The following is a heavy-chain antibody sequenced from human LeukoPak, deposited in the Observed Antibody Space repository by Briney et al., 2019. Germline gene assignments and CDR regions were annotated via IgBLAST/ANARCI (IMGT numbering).Heavy chain of an antibody. Sequence: ASVKVSCKASGYTFTSYDINWVRQATGQGLEWMGWMNPNRGNTGYAQKFQGRVTITRNTSISTAYMELSSLRSEDTAVYYCARGLVMGRAGPLGRGWFDPWGQGTLVTVSS. CDR2: MNPNRGNT. CDR1: GYTFTSYD. J-gene: IGHJ5*02. CDR3: ARGLVMGRAGPLGRGWFDP. D-gene: IGHD3-10*01. V-gene: IGHV1-8*03.